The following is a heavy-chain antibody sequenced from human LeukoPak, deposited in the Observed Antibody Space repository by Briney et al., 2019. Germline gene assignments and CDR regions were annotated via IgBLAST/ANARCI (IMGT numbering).Heavy chain of an antibody. J-gene: IGHJ4*02. CDR2: IRYDGTNK. D-gene: IGHD1-26*01. CDR1: GFIFSSYG. Sequence: GESLRLSCAASGFIFSSYGMHWVRQAPGKGLEWVAFIRYDGTNKYYADSVKGRFTISRDNSKNTLYLQMNSLRAEDTAVYYCAKDRSGSYSQGLDYWGQGTLVTVSS. CDR3: AKDRSGSYSQGLDY. V-gene: IGHV3-30*02.